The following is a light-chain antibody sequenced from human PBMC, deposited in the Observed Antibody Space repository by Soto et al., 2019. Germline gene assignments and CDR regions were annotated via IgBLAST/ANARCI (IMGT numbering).Light chain of an antibody. Sequence: DSQMTQYPSTLSASVGDRVTITCRASQSISSWLAWYQQKPGKAPKLLISKASTLQSGVPPRFSGSGSGTEFTLTSSSLQPDDFATYYCQQYESYPMTFGGGTKGEIK. CDR2: KAS. J-gene: IGKJ4*01. V-gene: IGKV1-5*03. CDR3: QQYESYPMT. CDR1: QSISSW.